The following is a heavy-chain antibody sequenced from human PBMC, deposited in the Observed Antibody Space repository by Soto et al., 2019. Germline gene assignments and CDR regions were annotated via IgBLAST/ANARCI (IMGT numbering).Heavy chain of an antibody. CDR3: ATGGLGRVYFFDY. CDR1: GGALSSNS. Sequence: QVQLVQSGAEVRRPGSSVKVSCRTSGGALSSNSISWVRQAPGLGLEWMGGIIPILRAANYAQKFQGRVTITADESTSTVYMDLASLTSEDTAMYYCATGGLGRVYFFDYWGQGTLVTVSS. CDR2: IIPILRAA. D-gene: IGHD3-10*01. V-gene: IGHV1-69*01. J-gene: IGHJ4*02.